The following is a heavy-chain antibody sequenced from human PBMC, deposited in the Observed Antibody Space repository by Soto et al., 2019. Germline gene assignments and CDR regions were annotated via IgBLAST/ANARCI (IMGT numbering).Heavy chain of an antibody. CDR1: GGSISSGGYY. CDR2: IYYSGST. V-gene: IGHV4-31*03. Sequence: QVQLQESGPGLVKPSQTLSLTCTVSGGSISSGGYYWSWIRQHPGKGLEWIGYIYYSGSTYYNPSLKSRVTISVDTSKNQFSLKLSSVTAADTAVYYCAREVVVVVAATPGGWFDPWGQGTLVTVSS. D-gene: IGHD2-15*01. CDR3: AREVVVVVAATPGGWFDP. J-gene: IGHJ5*02.